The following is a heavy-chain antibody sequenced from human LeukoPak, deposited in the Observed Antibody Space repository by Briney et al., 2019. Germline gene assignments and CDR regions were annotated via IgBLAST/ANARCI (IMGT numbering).Heavy chain of an antibody. CDR2: INHSGST. D-gene: IGHD3-3*01. CDR1: GGSFSGYY. V-gene: IGHV4-34*01. CDR3: ARDPVGGIGHYIGRSYFDS. Sequence: SETLSLTCAVYGGSFSGYYWSWIRQPPGKGLEWIGEINHSGSTNYNPSLKSRVTISVDTSKNQFSLKLSSVTAADTAIYYCARDPVGGIGHYIGRSYFDSWGQGTLVTVSS. J-gene: IGHJ4*02.